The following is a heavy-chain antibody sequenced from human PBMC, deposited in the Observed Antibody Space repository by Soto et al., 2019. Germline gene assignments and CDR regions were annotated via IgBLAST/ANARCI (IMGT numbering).Heavy chain of an antibody. CDR2: ISYDGSNK. V-gene: IGHV3-30*18. J-gene: IGHJ4*02. CDR3: AKGKSIAAAGDY. Sequence: GGSLRLSCAASGFTFSSYGMHWVRQAPGKGLEWVAVISYDGSNKYYADSVKGRFTISRDNSKNTLYLQMNSLRAEDTAVYYCAKGKSIAAAGDYWGQGTLVTVSS. CDR1: GFTFSSYG. D-gene: IGHD6-13*01.